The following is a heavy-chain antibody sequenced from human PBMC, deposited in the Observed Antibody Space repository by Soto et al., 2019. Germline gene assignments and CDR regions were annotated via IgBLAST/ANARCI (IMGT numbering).Heavy chain of an antibody. CDR1: GYPFTTYY. J-gene: IGHJ4*02. D-gene: IGHD3-10*01. CDR2: IDPLSGCT. Sequence: HVQLVQYGTEVKKPGASVRVSCMVSGYPFTTYYINWVRQAPGQGLEWMGWIDPLSGCTVYEQKFQGRVTMTRDTSISTVYMDLSRLTSDDTALYYCATDYYGIFPYWGQGSLVTVSS. CDR3: ATDYYGIFPY. V-gene: IGHV1-2*02.